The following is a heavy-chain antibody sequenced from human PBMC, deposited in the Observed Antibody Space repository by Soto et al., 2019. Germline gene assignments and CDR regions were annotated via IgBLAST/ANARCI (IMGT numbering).Heavy chain of an antibody. V-gene: IGHV3-30*18. CDR2: ISYDGSNK. CDR1: GFTFSSYG. J-gene: IGHJ4*02. Sequence: QVQLVESGGGVVQPGRSLRLSCAASGFTFSSYGMHWVRQAPGKGLEWVAVISYDGSNKYYADSVKGRFTISRDNSKNTLYLKMNSLRAEDTAVYYCAKDAAVARYYFDYWGQGTLVTVSS. D-gene: IGHD6-19*01. CDR3: AKDAAVARYYFDY.